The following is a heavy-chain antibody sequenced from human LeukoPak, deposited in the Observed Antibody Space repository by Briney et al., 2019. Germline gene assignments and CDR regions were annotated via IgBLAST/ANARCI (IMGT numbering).Heavy chain of an antibody. Sequence: SETLSLTCTVSGGSISGSNYYWGWIRQPPGKGLEWIGSSYYSGRTYYSPSLKSRVTISVDTSKNQFSLKLSSVTAADTAVYYCARSRFGEFDYWGQGTLVTVSS. CDR1: GGSISGSNYY. J-gene: IGHJ4*02. D-gene: IGHD3-3*01. CDR2: SYYSGRT. V-gene: IGHV4-39*07. CDR3: ARSRFGEFDY.